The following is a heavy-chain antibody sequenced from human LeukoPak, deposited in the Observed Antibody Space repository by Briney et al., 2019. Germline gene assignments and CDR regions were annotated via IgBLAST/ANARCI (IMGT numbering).Heavy chain of an antibody. J-gene: IGHJ4*02. Sequence: ASVKVSCKASGFTFTSSAIQWVRQARGQRLEWIGWIVVGSGNTNYAHKFQERVTITRDMSTSTDYMELSSLRSEDTAVYYCAADPNYYDSSGYYLGYWGQGALVTVSS. V-gene: IGHV1-58*02. CDR3: AADPNYYDSSGYYLGY. CDR2: IVVGSGNT. D-gene: IGHD3-22*01. CDR1: GFTFTSSA.